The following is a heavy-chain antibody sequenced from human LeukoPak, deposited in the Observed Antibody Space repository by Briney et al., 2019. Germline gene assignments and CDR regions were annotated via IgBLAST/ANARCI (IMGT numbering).Heavy chain of an antibody. V-gene: IGHV3-48*03. CDR3: ARDGGTRLKYSYGYGDY. CDR2: ISSSGSTI. CDR1: GFTFSSYE. J-gene: IGHJ4*02. D-gene: IGHD5-18*01. Sequence: GGSLRLSCAASGFTFSSYEVNWVRQAPGKGLEWVSYISSSGSTIYYADSVKGRFTISRDNAKNSLYLQMNSLRAEDTAVYYCARDGGTRLKYSYGYGDYWGQGTLVTVSS.